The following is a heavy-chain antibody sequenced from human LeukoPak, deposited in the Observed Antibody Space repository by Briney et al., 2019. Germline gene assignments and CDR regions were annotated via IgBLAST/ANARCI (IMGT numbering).Heavy chain of an antibody. CDR3: ASGRLPPWELRNYYYYYGMDV. CDR1: GGSISSSSYY. D-gene: IGHD1-26*01. V-gene: IGHV4-39*06. Sequence: PSETLSLTCTVSGGSISSSSYYWGWIRQPPGKGLEWIGSIYYSGSTYYNPSLKSRVTISVDTSKNQFPLKLSSVTAADTAVYYCASGRLPPWELRNYYYYYGMDVWGQGTTVTVSS. J-gene: IGHJ6*02. CDR2: IYYSGST.